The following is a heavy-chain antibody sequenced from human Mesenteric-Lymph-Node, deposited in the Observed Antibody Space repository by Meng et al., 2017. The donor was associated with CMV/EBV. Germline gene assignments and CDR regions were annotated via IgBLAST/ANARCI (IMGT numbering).Heavy chain of an antibody. D-gene: IGHD6-13*01. CDR1: GYSFTSYW. Sequence: GSGYSFTSYWISWVRQMPGKGLEWMGRIDPGDSYTNYSPSFQGHVTISADKSISTAYLQWSSLKASDTAMYYCARQQAYSSSWLFDYWGQGTLVTVSS. CDR3: ARQQAYSSSWLFDY. J-gene: IGHJ4*02. CDR2: IDPGDSYT. V-gene: IGHV5-10-1*01.